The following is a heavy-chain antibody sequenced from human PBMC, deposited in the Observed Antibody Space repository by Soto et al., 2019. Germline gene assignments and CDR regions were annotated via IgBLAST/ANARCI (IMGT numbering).Heavy chain of an antibody. CDR1: GYTFTSYG. CDR2: ISAYNGNT. Sequence: GPSVKVSCKASGYTFTSYGISWVRQAPGQGLEWMGWISAYNGNTNYAQKLQGRVTMTTDTSTSTAYMELRSLRSEDTAVYYCARSRGIAAAGRWFDPWGQGTLVTVSS. D-gene: IGHD6-13*01. CDR3: ARSRGIAAAGRWFDP. J-gene: IGHJ5*02. V-gene: IGHV1-18*01.